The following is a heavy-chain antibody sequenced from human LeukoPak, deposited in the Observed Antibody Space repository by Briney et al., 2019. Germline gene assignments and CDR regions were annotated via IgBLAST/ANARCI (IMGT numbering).Heavy chain of an antibody. J-gene: IGHJ3*02. Sequence: SETLSLTCTVSGASISSSSYYWGWIRQPPGKGLEWIGNIHYSGSTYYNPSLKSRVTISVDTSKNQFSLKLSSVTAADTAVYYCARYDVFRDAFDIWGQGTMVTVSS. CDR3: ARYDVFRDAFDI. CDR2: IHYSGST. D-gene: IGHD3-10*01. V-gene: IGHV4-39*07. CDR1: GASISSSSYY.